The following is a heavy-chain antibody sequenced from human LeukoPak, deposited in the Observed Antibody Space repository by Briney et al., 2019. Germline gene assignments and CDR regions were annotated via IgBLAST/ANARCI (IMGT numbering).Heavy chain of an antibody. J-gene: IGHJ4*02. CDR2: ISWNSGSI. CDR1: GFTFDDYA. Sequence: EPGGSLRLSCAASGFTFDDYAMHWVRQAPGKGLEWVSGISWNSGSIGYADSVKGRFTISRDNAKNSLYLQMNSLRAEDTALYYCTTRSPARYCSDGACYSSADYWGQGTLVTVSS. CDR3: TTRSPARYCSDGACYSSADY. D-gene: IGHD2-15*01. V-gene: IGHV3-9*01.